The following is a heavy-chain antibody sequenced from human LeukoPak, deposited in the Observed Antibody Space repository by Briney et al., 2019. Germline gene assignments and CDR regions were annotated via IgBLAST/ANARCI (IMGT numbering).Heavy chain of an antibody. CDR2: INPNSGGT. J-gene: IGHJ4*02. V-gene: IGHV1-2*02. Sequence: ASVTVSFTSSAYTFTVYYMHWVRQAPAQGQEWMGWINPNSGGTNCAQEFQGRVSMTRDTSISTAYMELSRLRSDDTAVYYCARDGRWPDYWGQGTLVTVS. D-gene: IGHD5-24*01. CDR3: ARDGRWPDY. CDR1: AYTFTVYY.